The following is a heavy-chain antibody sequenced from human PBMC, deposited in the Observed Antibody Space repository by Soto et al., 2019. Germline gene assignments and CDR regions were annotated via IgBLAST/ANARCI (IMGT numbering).Heavy chain of an antibody. D-gene: IGHD6-6*01. CDR1: GFTFSSYS. V-gene: IGHV3-21*01. CDR3: ARAYSSSSYYYGMDV. Sequence: GGSLRLSCAASGFTFSSYSMNWVRQAPGKGLEWVSSISSSSSYIYYADSVKGRFTISRDNAKNSLYLQMNSLRAEDTAVYYCARAYSSSSYYYGMDVWGQGTTVTVSS. CDR2: ISSSSSYI. J-gene: IGHJ6*02.